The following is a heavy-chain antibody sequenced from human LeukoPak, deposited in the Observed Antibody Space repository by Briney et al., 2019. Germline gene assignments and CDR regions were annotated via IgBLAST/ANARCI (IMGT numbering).Heavy chain of an antibody. CDR3: SADQLLFVH. D-gene: IGHD2-21*01. Sequence: SGKVSRKASGFTFTTSAVQWVRQARGPRLEWIGWIVVGSGYTNYAQTSQKRVTITRDMSTNTVNMELTGLRSEDTAIYYCSADQLLFVHWGQGTPVASSS. V-gene: IGHV1-58*01. CDR2: IVVGSGYT. J-gene: IGHJ5*02. CDR1: GFTFTTSA.